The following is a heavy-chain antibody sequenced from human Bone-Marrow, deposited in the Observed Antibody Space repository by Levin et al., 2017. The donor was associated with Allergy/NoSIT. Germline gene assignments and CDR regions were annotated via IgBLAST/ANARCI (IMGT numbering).Heavy chain of an antibody. Sequence: NSGGSLRLSCVASGYSFTTHKMNWARQTPGKGLEWVASIGTTDIFYADSVKGRFTISRDNAKNSLYLQINSLRVEDAAVYYCSRGGGCVDDTCWYPDYWGQGTLVTVSS. CDR3: SRGGGCVDDTCWYPDY. D-gene: IGHD6-13*01. CDR2: IGTTDI. CDR1: GYSFTTHK. V-gene: IGHV3-69-1*01. J-gene: IGHJ4*02.